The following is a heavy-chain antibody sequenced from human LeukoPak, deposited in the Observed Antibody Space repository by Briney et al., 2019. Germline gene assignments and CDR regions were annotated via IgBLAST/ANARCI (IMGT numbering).Heavy chain of an antibody. J-gene: IGHJ4*02. D-gene: IGHD5-18*01. CDR1: GYTFTGYY. V-gene: IGHV1-2*02. Sequence: ASVKVSCKASGYTFTGYYMHWVRQAPGQGPEWMGWINPNSGGTNYAQKFQGRVTMTRDTSISTAYMELSRLRSDDTAVYYCARDTREYITAMAPYYFDYWGQGTLVTVSS. CDR3: ARDTREYITAMAPYYFDY. CDR2: INPNSGGT.